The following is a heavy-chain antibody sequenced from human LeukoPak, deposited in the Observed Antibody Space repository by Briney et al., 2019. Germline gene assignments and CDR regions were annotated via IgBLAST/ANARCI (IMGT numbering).Heavy chain of an antibody. V-gene: IGHV4-61*08. CDR3: ARIFDV. CDR2: IFYNGKA. J-gene: IGHJ4*02. CDR1: GASFRSGGQY. Sequence: SETLSLTCTLSGASFRSGGQYWGWIRQTPGKGLEWIGDIFYNGKANYNPSLKSRVTISLDTSRSQFSLRLSSVTASDTGVYYCARIFDVWGRGTLVTVSS.